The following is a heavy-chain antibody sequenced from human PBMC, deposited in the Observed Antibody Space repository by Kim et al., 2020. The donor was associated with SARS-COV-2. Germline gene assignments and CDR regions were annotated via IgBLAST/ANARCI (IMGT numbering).Heavy chain of an antibody. V-gene: IGHV1-3*01. CDR1: GYTFTSYA. CDR3: ASVEVRGVMGIRPWNY. D-gene: IGHD3-10*01. J-gene: IGHJ4*02. Sequence: ASVKVSCKASGYTFTSYAMHWVRQAPGQRLEWMGWINAGNGNTKYSQKFQGRVTITRDTSASTAYMELSSLRSEDTAVYYCASVEVRGVMGIRPWNYWGQGTLVTVSS. CDR2: INAGNGNT.